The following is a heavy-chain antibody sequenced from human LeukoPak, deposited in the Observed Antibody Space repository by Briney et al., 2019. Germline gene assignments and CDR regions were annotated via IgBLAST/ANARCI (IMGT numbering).Heavy chain of an antibody. CDR3: ARAGYGLVYMDV. Sequence: GGSLRLSCAASGFTVSSYGMTWVRQAPGKGLEWVSSFSGSGGGTYYADSVKGRFTISRDNSKNTLYLQMNSLRAEDTAVYYCARAGYGLVYMDVWGKGTTVTVSS. CDR1: GFTVSSYG. CDR2: FSGSGGGT. V-gene: IGHV3-23*01. J-gene: IGHJ6*03. D-gene: IGHD5-18*01.